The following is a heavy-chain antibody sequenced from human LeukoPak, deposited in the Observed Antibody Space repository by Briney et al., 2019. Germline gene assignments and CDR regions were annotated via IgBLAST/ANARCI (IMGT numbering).Heavy chain of an antibody. Sequence: SETLSLTCSVSGDSFSRHYWSWIRQPPGKGLEWIGYIFGSWSTHYDSSLRSRVTISEDTSKNQFSLQLTSVTAADTAVYYCARNVGWYSHDSWGQGILVTVSS. D-gene: IGHD6-19*01. V-gene: IGHV4-59*08. CDR1: GDSFSRHY. J-gene: IGHJ4*02. CDR2: IFGSWST. CDR3: ARNVGWYSHDS.